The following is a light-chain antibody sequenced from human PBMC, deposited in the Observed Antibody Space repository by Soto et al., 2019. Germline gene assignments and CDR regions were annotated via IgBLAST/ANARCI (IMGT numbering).Light chain of an antibody. J-gene: IGKJ5*01. V-gene: IGKV1-39*01. CDR2: AAS. CDR3: QQSYSTLSIT. Sequence: DIQMTQSPSSLSASVGDRVTITCRASESIGRHLNWYQQKPGKAPKILIYAASSLQNGVPSRFRGGGSGTDITLTISNLQPEDCATYFCQQSYSTLSITFGQGTRLEIK. CDR1: ESIGRH.